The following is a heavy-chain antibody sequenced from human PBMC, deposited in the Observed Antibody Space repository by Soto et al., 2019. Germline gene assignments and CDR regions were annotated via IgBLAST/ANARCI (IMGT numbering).Heavy chain of an antibody. CDR1: GFTFGNYA. D-gene: IGHD2-15*01. Sequence: SGWSLRLSCAASGFTFGNYAMSWVCQAPGKGLEWVSALRGSYGRTYSADFLQGRFSISRDNAKNMLYLKMHGLRADDPDVYYCVKDALAGTPDRFDAWGQGTLVTDYS. CDR3: VKDALAGTPDRFDA. CDR2: LRGSYGRT. V-gene: IGHV3-23*01. J-gene: IGHJ5*02.